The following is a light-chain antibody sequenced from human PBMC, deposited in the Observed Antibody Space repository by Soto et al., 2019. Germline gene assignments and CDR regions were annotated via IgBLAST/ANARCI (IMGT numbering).Light chain of an antibody. CDR1: SSDIGNYNF. J-gene: IGLJ3*02. CDR2: EGT. V-gene: IGLV2-23*01. Sequence: QSVLTQPASVSGSPGQSITISCIGTSSDIGNYNFVTWYQQHPGKAPKLMIYEGTKRPSGVSNRFSGSNSGNTASLTISGLQAEDEADYYCCSYAGSSSWVFGGGTKVTVL. CDR3: CSYAGSSSWV.